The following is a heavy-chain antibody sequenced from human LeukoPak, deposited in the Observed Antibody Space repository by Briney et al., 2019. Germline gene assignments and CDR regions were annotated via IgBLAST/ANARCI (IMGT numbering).Heavy chain of an antibody. V-gene: IGHV3-9*01. CDR2: ISWNSGSI. J-gene: IGHJ6*02. CDR1: GFTFDDYA. D-gene: IGHD2-2*01. Sequence: GRSLRLSCAASGFTFDDYAMHWVRQAPGKGLEWVSGISWNSGSIGRADSVKGRFTISRDNAKNSLYLQMNSLRAEDTALYYCAKQVVPGYYYYYGMDVWGQGTTVTVSS. CDR3: AKQVVPGYYYYYGMDV.